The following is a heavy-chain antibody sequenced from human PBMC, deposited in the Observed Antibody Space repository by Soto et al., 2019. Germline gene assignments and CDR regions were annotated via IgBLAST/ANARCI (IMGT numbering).Heavy chain of an antibody. J-gene: IGHJ6*02. D-gene: IGHD3-22*01. CDR2: IYPGDSDT. Sequence: PXESLKISCKGSGYSFASYWIGWVRQMPGKGLEWMGIIYPGDSDTRYSPSFRGQVTISADKSISTAYLQWSSLKASDTAMYYCARQGITMIDRQPQYYYYGMDVWGHGTTVTVSS. CDR1: GYSFASYW. V-gene: IGHV5-51*01. CDR3: ARQGITMIDRQPQYYYYGMDV.